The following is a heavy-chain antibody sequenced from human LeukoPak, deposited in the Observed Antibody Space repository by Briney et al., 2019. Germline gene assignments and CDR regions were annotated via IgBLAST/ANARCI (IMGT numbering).Heavy chain of an antibody. CDR2: ISSSADRI. V-gene: IGHV3-48*01. J-gene: IGHJ4*02. CDR3: ARANPTTPIFYLDF. CDR1: GFTFRSHG. Sequence: PGGSLRLSCVGFGFTFRSHGMNWVRQAPGKGLEWISYISSSADRIYYADSVRGRLAISRDNDRNSLFLEMNALRAEDTAVYYCARANPTTPIFYLDFWGRGTLVTVSS. D-gene: IGHD4-17*01.